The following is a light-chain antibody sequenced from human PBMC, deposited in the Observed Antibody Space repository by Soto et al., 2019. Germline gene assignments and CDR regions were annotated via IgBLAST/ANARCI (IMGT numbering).Light chain of an antibody. V-gene: IGLV1-47*01. CDR3: ASWDDSLNGWV. CDR1: SSNIGNNF. J-gene: IGLJ3*02. Sequence: QAVVTQPPSASGTPGQRVTISCSGSSSNIGNNFVHWYQQLSGTAPKLVIYRNVQRPSGVPDRFSASKSGTSASLAISGLRSEDEADYHCASWDDSLNGWVFGGGTKLTVL. CDR2: RNV.